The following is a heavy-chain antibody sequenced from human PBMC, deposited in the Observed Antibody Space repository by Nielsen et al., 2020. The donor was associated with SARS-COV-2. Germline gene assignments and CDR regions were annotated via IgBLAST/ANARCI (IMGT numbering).Heavy chain of an antibody. Sequence: GESLKISCAASGFTFSDYAMSWVRQAPGKGLEWLSSVSGGGVTTHYADSVKGRFTISRDNSKNTVYLQMNSLRAEDTAVYYCARDPEGLFWYFDLWGRGTLVTVSS. V-gene: IGHV3-23*01. CDR3: ARDPEGLFWYFDL. CDR1: GFTFSDYA. J-gene: IGHJ2*01. D-gene: IGHD3-3*01. CDR2: VSGGGVTT.